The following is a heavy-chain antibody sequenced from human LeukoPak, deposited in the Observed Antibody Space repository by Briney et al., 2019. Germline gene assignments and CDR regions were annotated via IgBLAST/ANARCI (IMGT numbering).Heavy chain of an antibody. J-gene: IGHJ4*02. CDR2: IYYSGST. Sequence: SQTLSLTCTVSGGSISSGDYYWTWIRQPPGKGLEWIGYIYYSGSTYYNPSLKSRLTISVDTSKNQFSLKLSSVTAADTAVYYCARATGTKVPPGYWGQGTLVTVSS. V-gene: IGHV4-30-4*01. CDR3: ARATGTKVPPGY. CDR1: GGSISSGDYY. D-gene: IGHD1-7*01.